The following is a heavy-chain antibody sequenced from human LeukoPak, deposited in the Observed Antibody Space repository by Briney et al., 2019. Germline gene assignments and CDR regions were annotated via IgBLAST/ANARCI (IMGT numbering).Heavy chain of an antibody. V-gene: IGHV3-23*01. J-gene: IGHJ4*02. D-gene: IGHD3-16*01. CDR1: GFSLSSYA. CDR3: ARGGSFCFDY. CDR2: TSSSDAGK. Sequence: GGSLRLSCTVSGFSLSSYAMSWVRRAPGKGLEWVSATSSSDAGKYYADSVRGRFTISRDNSRNTMYLQMNSLRAEDAAVYYCARGGSFCFDYWAQGTLVTVSS.